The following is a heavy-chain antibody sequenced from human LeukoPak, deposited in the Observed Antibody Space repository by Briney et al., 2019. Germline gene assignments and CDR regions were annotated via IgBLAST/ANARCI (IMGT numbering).Heavy chain of an antibody. CDR1: GYSFSSYY. Sequence: GSVKVSCKASGYSFSSYYMHWVRQAPGQGLEWMGIINPSGDSTTYAQKFQGRVTMTRDTSTRTVYMELSSLRSDDTAVYYCARENDYGNNWFDPWGQGTLVTVSS. D-gene: IGHD4-17*01. CDR3: ARENDYGNNWFDP. CDR2: INPSGDST. J-gene: IGHJ5*02. V-gene: IGHV1-46*01.